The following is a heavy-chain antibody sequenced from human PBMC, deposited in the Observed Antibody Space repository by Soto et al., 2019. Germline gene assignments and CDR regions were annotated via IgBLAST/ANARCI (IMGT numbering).Heavy chain of an antibody. Sequence: SETLSLTCTVCGGSISSYYWSWIRQPPGKGLEWIGYIYYSGSTNYNPSLKSRVTISVDTSKNQFSLKLSSVTAADTAVYYCARHEGYCSGGSCYNWFDPWGQGTLVTVSS. CDR3: ARHEGYCSGGSCYNWFDP. CDR1: GGSISSYY. CDR2: IYYSGST. J-gene: IGHJ5*02. D-gene: IGHD2-15*01. V-gene: IGHV4-59*08.